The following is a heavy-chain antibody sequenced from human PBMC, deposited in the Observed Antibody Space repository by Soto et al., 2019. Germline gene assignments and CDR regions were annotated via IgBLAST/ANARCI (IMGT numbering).Heavy chain of an antibody. CDR2: ISYDGSNK. CDR1: GFTFSSYA. J-gene: IGHJ6*02. CDR3: ARDFLAGGYYYYGMDV. V-gene: IGHV3-30-3*01. Sequence: QVQLVESGGGVVQPGRSLRLSCAASGFTFSSYAMHWVRQAPGKGLEWVAVISYDGSNKYYADSVKGRFTISRDNSNNTLYLQMNSLRAEDTAVYYCARDFLAGGYYYYGMDVWGQGTTVTVSS. D-gene: IGHD3-10*01.